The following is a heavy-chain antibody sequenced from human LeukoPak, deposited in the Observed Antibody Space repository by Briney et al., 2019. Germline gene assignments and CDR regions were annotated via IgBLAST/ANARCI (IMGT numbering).Heavy chain of an antibody. J-gene: IGHJ4*02. CDR3: ARVGTMVREGYYFDY. CDR2: IYYSGST. V-gene: IGHV4-59*03. CDR1: GGSISTYY. D-gene: IGHD3-10*01. Sequence: SEXXXXTCTVSGGSISTYYWSWIRQPPGKGLEWIGYIYYSGSTNSNPSLTSRVTMSVDTSKNKLSLRLRSVTAADTAVYYCARVGTMVREGYYFDYWGQGTLVTVSS.